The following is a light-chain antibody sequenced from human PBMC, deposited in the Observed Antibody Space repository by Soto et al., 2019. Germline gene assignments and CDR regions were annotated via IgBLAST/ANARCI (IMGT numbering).Light chain of an antibody. V-gene: IGLV2-14*01. CDR2: EVS. J-gene: IGLJ1*01. CDR1: SSDIGGYNY. CDR3: SSYTSSSTL. Sequence: QSALTPPASVSGSPGQSITISCTGTSSDIGGYNYVSWYQQHPGKAPKLMIYEVSNRPSGVSSRFSGSKSGNTASLTISGLQAEDEADYYCSSYTSSSTLFGTGTKVTVL.